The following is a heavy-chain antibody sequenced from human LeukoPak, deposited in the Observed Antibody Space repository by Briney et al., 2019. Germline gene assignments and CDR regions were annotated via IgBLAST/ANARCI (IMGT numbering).Heavy chain of an antibody. J-gene: IGHJ4*02. V-gene: IGHV3-23*01. Sequence: GGSLRLSCAASGFTFSSYGMSWVRQAPGKGLEWVSVISGSGGSTYYADSVKGRFTISRDNSKNTLYLQMNSLRAEDTAVYYCARGWGGGEFDYWGQGTLVTVSS. CDR1: GFTFSSYG. D-gene: IGHD3-16*01. CDR3: ARGWGGGEFDY. CDR2: ISGSGGST.